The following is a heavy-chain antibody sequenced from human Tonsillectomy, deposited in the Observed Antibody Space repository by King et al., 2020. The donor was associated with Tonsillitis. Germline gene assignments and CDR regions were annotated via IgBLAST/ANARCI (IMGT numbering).Heavy chain of an antibody. D-gene: IGHD6-13*01. Sequence: VQLVQSGAEVKKPGESLKISCKGFGYRFTNYWIGWVRQVPGKGLEWMALIYPGDSESRYSPSLQGQVSVSADKSISTAYLQWNSLKASDTAMYYCARRRGSWFDFDYGGRGTLVTVSS. V-gene: IGHV5-51*01. CDR2: IYPGDSES. CDR1: GYRFTNYW. J-gene: IGHJ4*01. CDR3: ARRRGSWFDFDY.